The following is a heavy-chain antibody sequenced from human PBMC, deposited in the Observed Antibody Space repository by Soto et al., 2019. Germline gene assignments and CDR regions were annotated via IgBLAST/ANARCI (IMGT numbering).Heavy chain of an antibody. CDR1: GYTFTSYA. CDR3: EGTTDYDMLNGSNWFDT. V-gene: IGHV1-3*01. D-gene: IGHD3-9*01. CDR2: INAGNGNT. J-gene: IGHJ5*02. Sequence: QVQLVQAGAEVKKPGASVKVSCKASGYTFTSYAMHWVRQAPGQRLEWMGWINAGNGNTKYSQKFQGIVTMTRDTKASPAYMELSSLRSEDTAVYYCEGTTDYDMLNGSNWFDTWGEGTLLTLYS.